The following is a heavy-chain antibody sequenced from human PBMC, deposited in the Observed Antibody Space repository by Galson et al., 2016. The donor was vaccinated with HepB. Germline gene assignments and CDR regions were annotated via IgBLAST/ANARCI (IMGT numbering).Heavy chain of an antibody. V-gene: IGHV3-53*01. Sequence: SLRLSCAASGFTVSSDYMNWVRQAPGKGLEWVSVIYSGGSTYYADSVRGRFTISRDNSKNTVYLQMNSLRAEDTAVYYCALGGLATNPLGYQYHLDVWGQGTTVTVSS. CDR3: ALGGLATNPLGYQYHLDV. CDR1: GFTVSSDY. J-gene: IGHJ6*02. D-gene: IGHD2-2*01. CDR2: IYSGGST.